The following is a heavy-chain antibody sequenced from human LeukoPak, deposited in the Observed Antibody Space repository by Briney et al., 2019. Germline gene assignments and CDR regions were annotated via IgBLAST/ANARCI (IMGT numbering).Heavy chain of an antibody. Sequence: GGSLRLSCAASGFTFDDYGMNWVRQAPGKGLEWVSGISWNGGTTAYADSVKGRFTISRDNAKNSLYLQMNSLRAEDTAVYYCARFGSGWYYLDYWGRGTLVTVSS. CDR1: GFTFDDYG. J-gene: IGHJ4*02. V-gene: IGHV3-20*04. CDR3: ARFGSGWYYLDY. D-gene: IGHD6-19*01. CDR2: ISWNGGTT.